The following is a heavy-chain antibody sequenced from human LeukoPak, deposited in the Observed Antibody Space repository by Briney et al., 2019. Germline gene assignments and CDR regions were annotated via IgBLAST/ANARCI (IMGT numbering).Heavy chain of an antibody. CDR1: GGSISSYY. D-gene: IGHD2-15*01. J-gene: IGHJ5*02. Sequence: PSETLSLTCTVSGGSISSYYWSWIRQPPGKGLEWIGYIYYSGSTNYNPSLKSRVTISVDTSKNQFSLKLSSVTAADTAVYYCARALGYCSGGSCYSNRFDPWGQGTLVTVSS. V-gene: IGHV4-59*01. CDR2: IYYSGST. CDR3: ARALGYCSGGSCYSNRFDP.